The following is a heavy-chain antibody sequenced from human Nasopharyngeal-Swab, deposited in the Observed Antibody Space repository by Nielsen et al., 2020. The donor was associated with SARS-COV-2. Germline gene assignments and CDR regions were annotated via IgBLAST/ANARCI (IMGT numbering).Heavy chain of an antibody. CDR2: IKSKTDGGTR. D-gene: IGHD3-10*01. V-gene: IGHV3-15*01. J-gene: IGHJ1*01. CDR3: TTDRSLLWFGELWGEYFQH. Sequence: WIRQPPGEGLEWVGRIKSKTDGGTRDYAARVKGRFNISRDDSKNTLYLQMNSLKTEDTAVYYCTTDRSLLWFGELWGEYFQHWGQGTLVTVSS.